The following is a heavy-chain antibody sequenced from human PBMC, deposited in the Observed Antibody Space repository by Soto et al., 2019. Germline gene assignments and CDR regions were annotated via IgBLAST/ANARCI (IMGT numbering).Heavy chain of an antibody. CDR3: AKDNGDFGVVGHIDY. Sequence: LRLSCAASGFTFSSYAMSWVRQAPGKGLEWVSAISGSGGSTYYADSVKGRFTISRDNSKNTLYLQMNSLRAEDTAVYYCAKDNGDFGVVGHIDYWGQGTLVTVSS. D-gene: IGHD3-3*01. CDR2: ISGSGGST. CDR1: GFTFSSYA. V-gene: IGHV3-23*01. J-gene: IGHJ4*02.